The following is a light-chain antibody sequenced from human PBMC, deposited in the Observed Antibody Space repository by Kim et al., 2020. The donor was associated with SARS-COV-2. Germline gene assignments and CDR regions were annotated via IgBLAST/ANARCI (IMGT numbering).Light chain of an antibody. CDR1: QTISSW. J-gene: IGKJ2*01. CDR2: KAS. Sequence: LSASVGDRVTITCRASQTISSWLAWYQQKPGKAPKLLIYKASSLESGVPSRFSGSGAGTEFTLTISSLQPDDFATYSCQQYNSYYTFGQGTKLEI. V-gene: IGKV1-5*03. CDR3: QQYNSYYT.